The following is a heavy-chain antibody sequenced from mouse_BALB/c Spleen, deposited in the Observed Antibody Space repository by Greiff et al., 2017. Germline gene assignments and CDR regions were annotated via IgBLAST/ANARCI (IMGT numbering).Heavy chain of an antibody. J-gene: IGHJ4*01. CDR1: GYSITSGYS. CDR3: AREAMDY. V-gene: IGHV3-1*02. CDR2: IHYSGST. Sequence: EVKLVESGPELVKPSQSLSLTCTVTGYSITSGYSWHWIRQCPGNKLEWMGYIHYSGSTNYNPSLKSRISITRDTSKNQFFLQLNSVTTEDTATYYCAREAMDYWGQGTSVTVSS.